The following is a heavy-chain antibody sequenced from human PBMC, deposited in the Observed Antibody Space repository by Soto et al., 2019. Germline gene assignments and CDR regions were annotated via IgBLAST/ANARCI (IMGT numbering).Heavy chain of an antibody. CDR1: GFICSSYD. Sequence: GGSLRLSCADSGFICSSYDMSWFRQAPGKGLEWVSTILVDGRTFYVDSVKGRFTISRDTSQNTAYLQMNSLTAGDTALYYCAKATATGGGAFDICGQGTMVTVSS. J-gene: IGHJ3*02. CDR3: AKATATGGGAFDI. V-gene: IGHV3-23*01. D-gene: IGHD2-8*02. CDR2: ILVDGRT.